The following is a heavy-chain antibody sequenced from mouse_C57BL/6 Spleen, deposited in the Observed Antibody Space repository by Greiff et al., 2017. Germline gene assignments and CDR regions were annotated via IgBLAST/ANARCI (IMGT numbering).Heavy chain of an antibody. CDR1: GYTFTDYY. CDR3: ACFYCDYDIAY. V-gene: IGHV1-26*01. CDR2: INPNNSAT. D-gene: IGHD2-4*01. Sequence: EVQLQQSGPELVKPGASVKISCKASGYTFTDYYMNWVQQSHGKSLEWIGDINPNNSATSYKQKVKGKATLTVDNASSTAYMVLRSLTCGDSADSDWACFYCDYDIAYWGQGTLVTVSA. J-gene: IGHJ3*01.